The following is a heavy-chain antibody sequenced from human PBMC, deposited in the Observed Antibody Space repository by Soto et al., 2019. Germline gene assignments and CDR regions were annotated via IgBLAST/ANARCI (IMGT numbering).Heavy chain of an antibody. Sequence: QEQLVESGGGVVQPGRSLRLSCAASGFSFSNYGFHWVRQAPGKGLEWVAVICYSGGNKNYADSVKGRFTISRDNSKNTLYLQMNSLRAEDTAVYYCARDKNIPYYYGSGSYPNWLAPWGQGTLVAVSS. CDR1: GFSFSNYG. CDR3: ARDKNIPYYYGSGSYPNWLAP. J-gene: IGHJ5*02. V-gene: IGHV3-33*01. CDR2: ICYSGGNK. D-gene: IGHD3-10*01.